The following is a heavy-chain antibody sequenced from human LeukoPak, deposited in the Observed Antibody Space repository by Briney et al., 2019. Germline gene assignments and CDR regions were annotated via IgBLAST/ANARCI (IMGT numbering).Heavy chain of an antibody. J-gene: IGHJ4*02. Sequence: GESLKISCKGSGYSFTSYRIGWVRQMPGKGLEWMGIIYPGDSDTRYSPSFQGQVTISADKSISTAYLQWSSLKASDTAMYYCARPYYYGSGSCYFDYWGQGTLVTVSS. CDR1: GYSFTSYR. V-gene: IGHV5-51*01. D-gene: IGHD3-10*01. CDR2: IYPGDSDT. CDR3: ARPYYYGSGSCYFDY.